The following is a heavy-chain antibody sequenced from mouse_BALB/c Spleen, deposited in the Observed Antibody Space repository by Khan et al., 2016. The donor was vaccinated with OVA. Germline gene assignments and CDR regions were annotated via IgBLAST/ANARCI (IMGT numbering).Heavy chain of an antibody. V-gene: IGHV3-2*02. D-gene: IGHD1-1*01. CDR2: ISYSDST. J-gene: IGHJ4*01. Sequence: QLEESGPGLVKPSQSLSLTCTVTGYSITSNYAWNWIRQFPGNKLEWMGYISYSDSTSYNPSLKSRISITRDTSKNQFFLQLNSGTTEDTATYYCARGNYYGYAMDYWGQGTSVTVSS. CDR3: ARGNYYGYAMDY. CDR1: GYSITSNYA.